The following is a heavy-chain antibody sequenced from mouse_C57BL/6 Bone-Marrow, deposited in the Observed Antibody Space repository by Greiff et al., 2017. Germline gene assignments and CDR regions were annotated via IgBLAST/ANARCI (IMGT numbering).Heavy chain of an antibody. CDR3: SSFDGNYFDV. J-gene: IGHJ2*01. D-gene: IGHD2-3*01. V-gene: IGHV14-4*01. CDR1: GFNIKDDY. Sequence: DVKLVESGAELVRPGASVKLSCTASGFNIKDDYIHWVKQRPEQGLEWIGWIDPEIGDTEYASKFQGKATITFDPSSNPAYLQLSSLTSEDTAVYYCSSFDGNYFDVWGQGTPLTVAS. CDR2: IDPEIGDT.